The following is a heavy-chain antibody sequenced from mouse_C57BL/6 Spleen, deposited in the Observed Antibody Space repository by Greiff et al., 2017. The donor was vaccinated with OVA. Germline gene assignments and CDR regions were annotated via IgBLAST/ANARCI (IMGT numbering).Heavy chain of an antibody. V-gene: IGHV5-9-1*02. CDR2: ISSGGDYI. Sequence: EVQLQESGEGLVKPGGSLKLSCAASGFTFSSYAMSWVRQTPEKRLEWVAYISSGGDYIYYADTVKGRFTISRDNARNTLYLQMSSLKSEDTAMYYCTRDNYGSGGFAYWGQGTLVTVSA. CDR3: TRDNYGSGGFAY. J-gene: IGHJ3*01. D-gene: IGHD1-1*01. CDR1: GFTFSSYA.